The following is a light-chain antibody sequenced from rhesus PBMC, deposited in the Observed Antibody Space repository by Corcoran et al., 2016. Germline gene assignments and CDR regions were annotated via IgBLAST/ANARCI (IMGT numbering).Light chain of an antibody. CDR3: SSYSSGSIFV. CDR1: SSDIGTYND. Sequence: QSALTQPPSLSKSLGQSVTISCTGTSSDIGTYNDVSWYQQHPDTVPRLLIYDVSKRPSGVSDRFSGSKSGNAASLTISGLQAEDEADYYCSSYSSGSIFVFGVGTRLTVL. V-gene: IGLV2S9*01. CDR2: DVS. J-gene: IGLJ1*01.